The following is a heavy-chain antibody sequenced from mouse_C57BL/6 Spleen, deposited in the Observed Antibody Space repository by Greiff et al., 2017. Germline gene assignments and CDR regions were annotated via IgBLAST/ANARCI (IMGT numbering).Heavy chain of an antibody. J-gene: IGHJ3*01. CDR3: TKSYYSNYPWFAY. V-gene: IGHV1-15*01. Sequence: VQLQQSGAELVRPGASVTLSCKASGYTFTDYEMHWVKQTPVHGLEWIGAIDPETGGTAYNQKFKGKAILTAYKSSSTAYMVLRSLTSEDSAVYYCTKSYYSNYPWFAYWGQGTLVTVSA. CDR2: IDPETGGT. D-gene: IGHD2-5*01. CDR1: GYTFTDYE.